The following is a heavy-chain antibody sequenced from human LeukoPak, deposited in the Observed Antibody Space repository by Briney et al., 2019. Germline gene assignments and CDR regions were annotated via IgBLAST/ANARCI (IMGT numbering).Heavy chain of an antibody. J-gene: IGHJ5*02. CDR2: IYTSGST. CDR1: GGSISSGSYY. D-gene: IGHD4-17*01. V-gene: IGHV4-61*02. Sequence: PSETLSLTCTVSGGSISSGSYYWSWIRQPAGKGLEWIGRIYTSGSTNYNPSLKSRVTISVDTSKNQFSLKLSSVTAADTAVYYCARDYGDYIDWFDPWGQGTPVTVSS. CDR3: ARDYGDYIDWFDP.